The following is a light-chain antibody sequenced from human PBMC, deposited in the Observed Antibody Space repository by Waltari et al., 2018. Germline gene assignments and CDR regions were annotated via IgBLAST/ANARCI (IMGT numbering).Light chain of an antibody. CDR1: QSVGRT. Sequence: EIVLTQSPATLSVSPGERATVSCRASQSVGRTLAWYQKRPVQAPRLLIYGASTRATAIPDRFSGSGFGTDFSLTISRLEPEDFAVYYCQNHERLPATFGQGTKVEIK. J-gene: IGKJ1*01. CDR3: QNHERLPAT. V-gene: IGKV3-20*01. CDR2: GAS.